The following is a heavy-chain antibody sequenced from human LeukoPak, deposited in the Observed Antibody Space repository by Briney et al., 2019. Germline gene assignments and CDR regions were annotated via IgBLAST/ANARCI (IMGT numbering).Heavy chain of an antibody. CDR2: IYSTTTYI. CDR1: GFTVSDNY. Sequence: GGSLRLSCATSGFTVSDNYMNWVRQAPGKGLEWVSSIYSTTTYIYYADSVKGRFTISRDNAENSLYLQMNSLRAEDTAVYYCARDQFTHAFDIWGQGTMVTVSS. J-gene: IGHJ3*02. D-gene: IGHD5-24*01. V-gene: IGHV3-21*01. CDR3: ARDQFTHAFDI.